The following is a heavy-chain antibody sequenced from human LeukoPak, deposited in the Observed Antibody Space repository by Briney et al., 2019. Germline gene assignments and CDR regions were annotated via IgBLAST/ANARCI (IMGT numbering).Heavy chain of an antibody. Sequence: GGSLRLSCAASGFTFSIYWMTWVRQAPGKGLEWVANIKQDGSEKYYVDSVKGRFTISRDNAKNSLYLQMNSLRAEDTALYYCAGIWGPSSSWPWGFDYWGQGTLVTVSS. CDR2: IKQDGSEK. D-gene: IGHD6-13*01. CDR1: GFTFSIYW. CDR3: AGIWGPSSSWPWGFDY. J-gene: IGHJ4*02. V-gene: IGHV3-7*05.